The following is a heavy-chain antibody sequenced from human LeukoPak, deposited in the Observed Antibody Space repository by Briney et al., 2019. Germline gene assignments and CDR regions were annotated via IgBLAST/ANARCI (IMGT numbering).Heavy chain of an antibody. Sequence: SETLSLTCTVSGASITAYYWTWIRQPPGKGLEWIGNIFHSGSTNYNPSLKSRVTISVDTSKNQFSQKLSSVTAADTAVYYCATTYYYDSSGDGWFDPWGQGTLVTVSS. J-gene: IGHJ5*02. CDR1: GASITAYY. V-gene: IGHV4-59*12. CDR3: ATTYYYDSSGDGWFDP. D-gene: IGHD3-22*01. CDR2: IFHSGST.